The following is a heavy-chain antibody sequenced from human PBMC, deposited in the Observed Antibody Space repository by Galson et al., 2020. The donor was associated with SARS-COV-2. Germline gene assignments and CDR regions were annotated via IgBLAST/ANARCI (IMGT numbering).Heavy chain of an antibody. Sequence: SETLSLTCAVYGGSFSGYYWSWIRQPPGKGLEWIGEINHSGSTNYNPSLKSRVTISVDTSKNQFSLKLSSVTAADTAVYYCARGWHYYDSSGYMLFDYWGQGTLVTV. V-gene: IGHV4-34*01. CDR2: INHSGST. J-gene: IGHJ4*02. CDR1: GGSFSGYY. CDR3: ARGWHYYDSSGYMLFDY. D-gene: IGHD3-22*01.